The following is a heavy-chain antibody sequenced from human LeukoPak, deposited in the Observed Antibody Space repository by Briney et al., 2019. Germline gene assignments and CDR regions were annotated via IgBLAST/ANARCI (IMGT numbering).Heavy chain of an antibody. D-gene: IGHD2-15*01. CDR2: IYYSGTT. CDR1: GGSISSGDSY. J-gene: IGHJ3*01. V-gene: IGHV4-31*03. Sequence: SQTLSLTCTVSGGSISSGDSYWRWIRQLTGKGLEWIGYIYYSGTTYYNPSLKSRLTISVDTSKNQFSLRLSSVTAADTAVYYCARNGYCSGGSCYSNDAFDVWGQGTMVTVSS. CDR3: ARNGYCSGGSCYSNDAFDV.